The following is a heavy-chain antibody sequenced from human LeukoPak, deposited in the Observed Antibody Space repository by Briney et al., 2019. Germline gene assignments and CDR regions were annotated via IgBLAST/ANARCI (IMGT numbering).Heavy chain of an antibody. CDR2: ISWNSGSI. V-gene: IGHV3-9*01. Sequence: GGSLRLSCAASGFTFDVYAMHWVRQAPGKGLEWVSGISWNSGSIGYADSVKGRFTISRDNAKNSLYLQMNSLGAEDTAVYYCAKEWRLVGPWGQGTLVTVSA. CDR3: AKEWRLVGP. D-gene: IGHD1-26*01. CDR1: GFTFDVYA. J-gene: IGHJ5*02.